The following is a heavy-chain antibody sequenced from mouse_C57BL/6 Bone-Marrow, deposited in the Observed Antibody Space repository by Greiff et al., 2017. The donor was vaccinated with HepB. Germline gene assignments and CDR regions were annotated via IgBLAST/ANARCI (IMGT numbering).Heavy chain of an antibody. CDR1: GYTFTDYY. CDR3: ARGSDYYGSSQRYFDV. CDR2: INPYNGGT. D-gene: IGHD1-1*01. V-gene: IGHV1-19*01. J-gene: IGHJ1*03. Sequence: QLQQSGPVLVKPGASVKMSCKASGYTFTDYYMNWVKQSHGKSLEWIGVINPYNGGTSYNQKFKGKATLTVDKSSSTAYMELNSLTSEDSAVYYCARGSDYYGSSQRYFDVWGTGTTVTVSS.